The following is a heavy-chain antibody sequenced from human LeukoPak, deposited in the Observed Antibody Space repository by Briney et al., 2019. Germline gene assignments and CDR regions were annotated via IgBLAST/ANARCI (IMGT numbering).Heavy chain of an antibody. V-gene: IGHV1-2*02. CDR1: GYTFTGYY. CDR2: INPNSGGT. D-gene: IGHD4-11*01. J-gene: IGHJ3*02. Sequence: ASVKVSCKASGYTFTGYYMHWVRQAPGQGLEWMGWINPNSGGTNYAQKFQGGVTMTRDTSISTAYMELSRLRSDDTAVYYCARHDYSNYFAFDIWGQGTMVTVSS. CDR3: ARHDYSNYFAFDI.